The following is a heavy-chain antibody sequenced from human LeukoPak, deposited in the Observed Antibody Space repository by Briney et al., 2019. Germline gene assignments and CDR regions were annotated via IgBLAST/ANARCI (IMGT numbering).Heavy chain of an antibody. CDR3: ACQPYYYGSGGGRFDY. Sequence: ASVKVSCKASGYTFTSYGISWVRQAPGQGLEWMGWISAYNGNTNYAQKLQGRVTMTTDTSTSTAYMELRSLRSDDTAVYYCACQPYYYGSGGGRFDYWGQGTLVTVSS. CDR2: ISAYNGNT. J-gene: IGHJ4*02. V-gene: IGHV1-18*04. CDR1: GYTFTSYG. D-gene: IGHD3-10*01.